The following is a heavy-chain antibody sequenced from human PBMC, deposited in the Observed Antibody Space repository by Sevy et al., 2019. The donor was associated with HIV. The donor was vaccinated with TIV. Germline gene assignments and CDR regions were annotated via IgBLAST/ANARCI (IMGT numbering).Heavy chain of an antibody. Sequence: ASVKVSCKASGYTFTSYDINWVRQATGQGLEWMGWMNPNSGNTGYAQKFQGRVTMTRNTSISTAYMELSSLRSEDTAVYYCARGLYYYDSSGYYYDWFDPWGQGTLVTVSS. J-gene: IGHJ5*02. CDR1: GYTFTSYD. CDR3: ARGLYYYDSSGYYYDWFDP. CDR2: MNPNSGNT. V-gene: IGHV1-8*01. D-gene: IGHD3-22*01.